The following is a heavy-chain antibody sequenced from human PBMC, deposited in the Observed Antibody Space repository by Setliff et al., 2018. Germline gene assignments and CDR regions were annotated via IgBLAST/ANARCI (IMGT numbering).Heavy chain of an antibody. CDR2: INPGNGNT. CDR3: ARDKGYDSSGYYFYYYYYMDV. CDR1: GYNFISYG. Sequence: ASVKVSCKASGYNFISYGISWVRQAPGQRLEWMGWINPGNGNTKYSQKFQGRVTITRDTSASTAYMELSSLRSEDTAVYYCARDKGYDSSGYYFYYYYYMDVWGKGTTVTVSS. J-gene: IGHJ6*03. V-gene: IGHV1-3*01. D-gene: IGHD3-22*01.